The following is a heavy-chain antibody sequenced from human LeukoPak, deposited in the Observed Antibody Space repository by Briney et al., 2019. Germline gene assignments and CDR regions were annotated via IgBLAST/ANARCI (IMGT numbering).Heavy chain of an antibody. CDR2: FIPXLGIX. D-gene: IGHD4-17*01. V-gene: IGHV1-69*04. Sequence: SVKVSCKASGGTFSSYAISWVRQAPGQGLEWMGRFIPXLGIXXXXXXFQXXVTITADKSTSTAYMELSSLRSEDTAVYYCAXARDYXDYXGGYWGQGTLVTVSS. J-gene: IGHJ4*02. CDR1: GGTFSSYA. CDR3: AXARDYXDYXGGY.